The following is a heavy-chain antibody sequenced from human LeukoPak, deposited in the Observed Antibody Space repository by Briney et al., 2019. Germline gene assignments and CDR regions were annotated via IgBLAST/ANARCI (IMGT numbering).Heavy chain of an antibody. CDR2: IYYSGST. J-gene: IGHJ6*03. CDR3: ARDQITMVRGVMAYYYYMDV. V-gene: IGHV4-59*01. Sequence: PSETLSLTCTVSGGSISSYYWSWIRQPPGKGLEWIGYIYYSGSTNYNPSLKSRVTISVDTSKNQFSLKLSSVTAADTAVYYCARDQITMVRGVMAYYYYMDVWGKGTTVTISS. CDR1: GGSISSYY. D-gene: IGHD3-10*01.